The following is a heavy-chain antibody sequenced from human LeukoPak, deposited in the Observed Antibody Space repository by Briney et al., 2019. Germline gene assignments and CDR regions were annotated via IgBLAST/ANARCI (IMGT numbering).Heavy chain of an antibody. D-gene: IGHD6-13*01. J-gene: IGHJ2*01. V-gene: IGHV4-39*07. CDR2: IYYSGST. CDR3: ARGEAAAAADWYFDL. CDR1: GGSISSSSYY. Sequence: PSETLSLTCTVSGGSISSSSYYWGWIRQPPGKGLEWIGSIYYSGSTYYSPSLKSRVTISVDTSKNQFSLKLSSVTAADTAVYYCARGEAAAAADWYFDLWGRGTLVTVSS.